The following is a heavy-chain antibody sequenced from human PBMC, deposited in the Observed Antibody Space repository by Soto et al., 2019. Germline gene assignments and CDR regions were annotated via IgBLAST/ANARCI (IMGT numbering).Heavy chain of an antibody. CDR3: TRPTSDHYYYYYYMDV. Sequence: GGSLRLSCAASGFTFSGSAMHWVRQASGKGLEWVGRIRSKANSYATAYAASVKGRFTISRDDSKNTAYLQMNSLKTEDTAVYYCTRPTSDHYYYYYYMDVWGKGTTVTVSS. CDR1: GFTFSGSA. J-gene: IGHJ6*03. CDR2: IRSKANSYAT. D-gene: IGHD6-6*01. V-gene: IGHV3-73*01.